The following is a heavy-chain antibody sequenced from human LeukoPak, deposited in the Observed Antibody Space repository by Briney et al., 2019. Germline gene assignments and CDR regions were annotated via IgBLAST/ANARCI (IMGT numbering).Heavy chain of an antibody. Sequence: TSETLSLTCTVSGGSIGSRSYYWGWIRQPPGTGLEWIGSIYNSGSTDYNPSLKSRVTISVDTSKNQFSLKLSSVTAADTAVYYCARITPADRQRGVAATLRGAGAFDIWGQGTMVTVSS. J-gene: IGHJ3*02. CDR1: GGSIGSRSYY. V-gene: IGHV4-39*01. D-gene: IGHD2-15*01. CDR3: ARITPADRQRGVAATLRGAGAFDI. CDR2: IYNSGST.